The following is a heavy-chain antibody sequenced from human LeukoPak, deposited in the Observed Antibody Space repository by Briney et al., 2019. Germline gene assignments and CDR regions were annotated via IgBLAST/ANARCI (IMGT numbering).Heavy chain of an antibody. Sequence: SETLSLTCAVYGGSFSGYYWSWIRQPPGKGLEWIGEINHSGSTNYNPSLKSRVTISVDTSKNQFSLKLSSVPAADTAVYYCASVLRGYSYGYSVRAFDIWAKGQWSPSLQ. J-gene: IGHJ3*02. D-gene: IGHD5-18*01. CDR1: GGSFSGYY. CDR3: ASVLRGYSYGYSVRAFDI. CDR2: INHSGST. V-gene: IGHV4-34*01.